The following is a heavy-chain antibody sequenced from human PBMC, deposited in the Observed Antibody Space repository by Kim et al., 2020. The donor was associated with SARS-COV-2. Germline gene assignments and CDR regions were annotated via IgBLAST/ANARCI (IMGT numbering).Heavy chain of an antibody. CDR2: ISWNSGSI. D-gene: IGHD3-22*01. Sequence: GGSLRLSCAASGFTFGDYAMHWVRQAPGKGLEWVSGISWNSGSIGYADSVKGRFTISRDNAKNSLYLQMNSLRAEDTALYYCAKDIMERYYYDSSGYLPAFDIWGQGTMVTVSS. J-gene: IGHJ3*02. CDR3: AKDIMERYYYDSSGYLPAFDI. CDR1: GFTFGDYA. V-gene: IGHV3-9*01.